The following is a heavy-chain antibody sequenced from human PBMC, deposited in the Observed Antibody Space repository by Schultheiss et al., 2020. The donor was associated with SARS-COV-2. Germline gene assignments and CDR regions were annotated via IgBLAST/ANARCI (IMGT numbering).Heavy chain of an antibody. CDR2: IIPIFGTA. Sequence: SVKVSCKASGGTFSSYAFSWVRQATGQGLEWMGGIIPIFGTANYAQKFQGRVTITADESTSTAYMELSSLRSEDTAVYYCARDRYDFWSGYVSYWYFDLWGRGTLVTVSS. J-gene: IGHJ2*01. D-gene: IGHD3-3*01. CDR3: ARDRYDFWSGYVSYWYFDL. V-gene: IGHV1-69*13. CDR1: GGTFSSYA.